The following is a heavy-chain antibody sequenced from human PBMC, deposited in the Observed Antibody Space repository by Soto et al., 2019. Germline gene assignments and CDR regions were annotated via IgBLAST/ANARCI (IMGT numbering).Heavy chain of an antibody. CDR2: IDHSGST. CDR3: ARTPYDYIWGSYRPMTFDY. J-gene: IGHJ4*02. Sequence: SETLSLTCAVYGGSFSGYYWSWIRQPPGKGLEWIGEIDHSGSTNYNPSLKSRVTISVDTSKNQFSLKLSSVTAADTAVYYCARTPYDYIWGSYRPMTFDYWGQGTLVTVSS. CDR1: GGSFSGYY. V-gene: IGHV4-34*01. D-gene: IGHD3-16*02.